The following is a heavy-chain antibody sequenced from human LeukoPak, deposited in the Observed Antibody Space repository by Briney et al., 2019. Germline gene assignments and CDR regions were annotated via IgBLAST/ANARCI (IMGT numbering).Heavy chain of an antibody. CDR3: ARGVSVGYCSSTSCPDWFDP. CDR2: IYYSGRT. CDR1: GGSISTYY. J-gene: IGHJ5*02. V-gene: IGHV4-59*01. Sequence: SETLSLTCTVSGGSISTYYWNWIRQPPGKGLEWIGYIYYSGRTNYNPSLKSRVTMSVDTSKNQFSLKLSSVTAADTAVYYCARGVSVGYCSSTSCPDWFDPWGQGTLVTVSS. D-gene: IGHD2-2*01.